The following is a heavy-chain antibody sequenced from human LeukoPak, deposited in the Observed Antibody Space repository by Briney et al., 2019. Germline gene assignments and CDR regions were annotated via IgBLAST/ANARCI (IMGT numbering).Heavy chain of an antibody. CDR1: GFTFDAYA. V-gene: IGHV3-9*01. CDR2: ISWNSGII. D-gene: IGHD1-1*01. CDR3: AREKASTTGTTDYDY. Sequence: GGSLRLSCAASGFTFDAYAMHWVRQAPGKGLEWVSSISWNSGIIDYADSVKGRFTISRDNAKNSLFLQMNSLRAGDTAVYYCAREKASTTGTTDYDYWGQGTLVTVSS. J-gene: IGHJ4*02.